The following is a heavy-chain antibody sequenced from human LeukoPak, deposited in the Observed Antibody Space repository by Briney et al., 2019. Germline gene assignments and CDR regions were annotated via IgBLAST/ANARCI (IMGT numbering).Heavy chain of an antibody. V-gene: IGHV3-66*01. CDR3: ARGAAGDALDI. Sequence: GGSLRLSCAASGFTVTSNYMTWVRQAPGKALEWVSLIYSGDYTYSADSVKGRFTISRDNSKNTLYLQMNSLRAEDTAVYYCARGAAGDALDIWGQGTMVTVSS. CDR1: GFTVTSNY. J-gene: IGHJ3*02. D-gene: IGHD2-15*01. CDR2: IYSGDYT.